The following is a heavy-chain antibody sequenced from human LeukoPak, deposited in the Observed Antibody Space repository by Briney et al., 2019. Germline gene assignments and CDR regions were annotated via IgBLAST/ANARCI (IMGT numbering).Heavy chain of an antibody. CDR1: GYTFTSYY. J-gene: IGHJ5*02. CDR2: INPSGGST. Sequence: ASVKVSCKASGYTFTSYYMHWVRQAPGQGLEWMGIINPSGGSTSYAQKFQGRVTMTRDTSTGTVYMELSSLRSEDTAVYYCARERVDIVVVPAATGFDPWGQGTLVTVSS. CDR3: ARERVDIVVVPAATGFDP. D-gene: IGHD2-2*03. V-gene: IGHV1-46*01.